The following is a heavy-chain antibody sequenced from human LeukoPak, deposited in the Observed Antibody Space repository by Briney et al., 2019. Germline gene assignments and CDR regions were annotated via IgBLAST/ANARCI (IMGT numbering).Heavy chain of an antibody. CDR3: ARHGKTWFGEYPRPYKWFDL. D-gene: IGHD3-10*01. CDR2: IYYSEST. Sequence: SETLSLTCTVSGDSISRDYWSWIRQTPGEGLEWLGYIYYSESTSYSPSLKTRVTISLDTSRNQFSLELNSVTAADTAVYYCARHGKTWFGEYPRPYKWFDLWGQGTPVTVSS. J-gene: IGHJ5*02. V-gene: IGHV4-59*08. CDR1: GDSISRDY.